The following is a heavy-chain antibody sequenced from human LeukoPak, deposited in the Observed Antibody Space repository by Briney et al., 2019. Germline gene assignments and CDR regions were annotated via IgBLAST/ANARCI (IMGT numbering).Heavy chain of an antibody. CDR3: ARGHVSNYYGSGMYNWFDP. J-gene: IGHJ5*02. CDR2: MNPNSGNT. Sequence: ASVKVSCKASGYTFTSYDINWVRQATGQGLERMGWMNPNSGNTGYAQKFQGRVTMTRNTSISTAYMELSSLRSEDTAVYYCARGHVSNYYGSGMYNWFDPWGQGTLVTVSS. CDR1: GYTFTSYD. D-gene: IGHD3-10*01. V-gene: IGHV1-8*02.